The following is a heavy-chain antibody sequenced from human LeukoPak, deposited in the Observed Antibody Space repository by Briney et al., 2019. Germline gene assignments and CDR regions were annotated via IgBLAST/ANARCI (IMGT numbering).Heavy chain of an antibody. CDR3: ARDLAWGAFDY. CDR2: IKQDRSEK. Sequence: GGSLRLSCAASGFTFTNYWMSWVRQAPGKGLELVANIKQDRSEKYYVDSVKGRFTISRDNAKNSLYLQMNSLRVEDTAVYYCARDLAWGAFDYWGQGTLVTVSS. D-gene: IGHD7-27*01. V-gene: IGHV3-7*03. J-gene: IGHJ4*02. CDR1: GFTFTNYW.